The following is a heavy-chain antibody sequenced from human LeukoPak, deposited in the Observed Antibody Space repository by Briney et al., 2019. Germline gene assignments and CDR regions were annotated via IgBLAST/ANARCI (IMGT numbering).Heavy chain of an antibody. J-gene: IGHJ6*02. CDR2: VNPEDGET. D-gene: IGHD1-26*01. CDR3: AADGKGGGMDV. Sequence: GASVKVSCKASGYTFTDYYMHWVQQAPGKGLEWMGRVNPEDGETIYAEKFQGRVTITADTSTDTAYMELSSLRSEDTAVYYCAADGKGGGMDVWGQGTTVTVSS. V-gene: IGHV1-69-2*01. CDR1: GYTFTDYY.